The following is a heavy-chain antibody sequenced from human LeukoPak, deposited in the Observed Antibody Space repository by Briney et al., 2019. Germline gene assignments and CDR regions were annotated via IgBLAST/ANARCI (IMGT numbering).Heavy chain of an antibody. CDR1: GFTLIDY. J-gene: IGHJ6*03. CDR3: ARADSVPAGDYHYWYMDV. Sequence: ASVRVSCKASGFTLIDYIHWVRQDPRQGLQWMGWIKANSGDTEYAQKFQGRVTMTRDTSISTVYMELSSLRSDDTAVYYCARADSVPAGDYHYWYMDVWGKGTTVTVSS. CDR2: IKANSGDT. V-gene: IGHV1-2*02. D-gene: IGHD6-13*01.